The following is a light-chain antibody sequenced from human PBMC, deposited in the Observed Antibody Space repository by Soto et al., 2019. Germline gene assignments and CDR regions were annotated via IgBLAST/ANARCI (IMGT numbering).Light chain of an antibody. CDR3: PQYESTPPT. Sequence: DIVMTQSPDSLAVSLGERATINCKSSQSVLYSSNNKNYLAWYQQRPGQPPKLLIYWASTRESGVPDRFSGSGSGTDFTLTITSLQDEDVAVYYCPQYESTPPTFGQGTKLEIK. V-gene: IGKV4-1*01. CDR2: WAS. CDR1: QSVLYSSNNKNY. J-gene: IGKJ2*01.